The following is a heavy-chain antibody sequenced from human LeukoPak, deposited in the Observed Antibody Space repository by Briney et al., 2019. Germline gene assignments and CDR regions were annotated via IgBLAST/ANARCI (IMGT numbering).Heavy chain of an antibody. D-gene: IGHD2-15*01. V-gene: IGHV4-34*01. CDR2: INHSGST. CDR3: ARGPHGYCSGGSCYSAYYYYGMDV. J-gene: IGHJ6*02. Sequence: SETLSLTCAVYGGSFSGYYWSWIRQPPGKGLEWIGEINHSGSTNYNPSLKSRVTISVDTSKNQFSLKLSSVTAADTAVYYCARGPHGYCSGGSCYSAYYYYGMDVWGQGTTVTVSS. CDR1: GGSFSGYY.